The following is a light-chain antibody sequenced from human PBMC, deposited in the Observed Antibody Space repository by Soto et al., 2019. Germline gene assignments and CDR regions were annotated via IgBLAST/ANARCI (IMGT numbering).Light chain of an antibody. CDR3: CSYAGGSTVV. CDR2: EVS. V-gene: IGLV2-23*02. J-gene: IGLJ2*01. CDR1: SSDVGSYNL. Sequence: QSALTQPASVSGSPGQSITISCTGTSSDVGSYNLVSWYRQHPGEAPKLMIYEVSKRPSGVSNRFSGSKSGNTASLTISGLQAEDEADYYCCSYAGGSTVVFGGGTKVTVL.